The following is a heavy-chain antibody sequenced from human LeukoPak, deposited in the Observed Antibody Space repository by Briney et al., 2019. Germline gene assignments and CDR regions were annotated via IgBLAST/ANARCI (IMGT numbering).Heavy chain of an antibody. D-gene: IGHD3-22*01. CDR3: ARGVIHDSSAYFDNY. V-gene: IGHV4-4*07. CDR1: GGSITSYF. Sequence: SETLSLTCTVSGGSITSYFWSWIRQPAGKGLEWIGRIYTSGGTDYNPSLKSRVTISVDTSKNQFSLKLSSVTAADTAVYYCARGVIHDSSAYFDNYWGQGTLVTVSS. CDR2: IYTSGGT. J-gene: IGHJ4*02.